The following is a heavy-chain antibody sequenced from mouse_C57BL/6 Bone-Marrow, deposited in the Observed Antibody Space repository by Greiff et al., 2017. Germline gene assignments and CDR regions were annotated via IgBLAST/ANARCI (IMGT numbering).Heavy chain of an antibody. J-gene: IGHJ2*01. CDR3: ARGNYGNSSYYFGG. D-gene: IGHD1-1*01. V-gene: IGHV1-80*01. CDR2: IYPGDGDT. CDR1: GYAFSSYW. Sequence: QVQLQQSGAELVKPGASVKISCKASGYAFSSYWMNWVKQRPGKGLEWIGQIYPGDGDTNYNGKFKGKATLTADKSSSTAYMQLSSLTSEDSSVYFCARGNYGNSSYYFGGRGQGATLTV.